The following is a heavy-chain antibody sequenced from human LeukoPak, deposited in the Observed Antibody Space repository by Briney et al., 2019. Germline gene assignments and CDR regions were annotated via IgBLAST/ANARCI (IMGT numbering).Heavy chain of an antibody. D-gene: IGHD3-22*01. J-gene: IGHJ4*02. Sequence: PGGSLRLSCAASGFTFSSYAMSWVRQAPGKGLEWVSAISGSGGSTYYADSVRGRFTISRDNSKKTLYMQMNSLRAEDTAVYYCATDSSGYYRAYYFDYWGQGTLVTVSP. CDR2: ISGSGGST. CDR3: ATDSSGYYRAYYFDY. CDR1: GFTFSSYA. V-gene: IGHV3-23*01.